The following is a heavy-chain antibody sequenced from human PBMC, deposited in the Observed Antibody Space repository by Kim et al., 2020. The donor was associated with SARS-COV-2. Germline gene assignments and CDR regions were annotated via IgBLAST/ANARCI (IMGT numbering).Heavy chain of an antibody. V-gene: IGHV3-48*03. CDR2: ISSSGSTI. CDR3: AREGDDPEQWQWSHDY. D-gene: IGHD6-19*01. J-gene: IGHJ4*02. Sequence: GGSLRLSCAASGFTFSSYEMNWVRQAPGKGLEWVSYISSSGSTIYYADSVKGRFTISRDNAKNSLYLQMNSLRAEDTAVYYCAREGDDPEQWQWSHDYWGQGTLVTVSS. CDR1: GFTFSSYE.